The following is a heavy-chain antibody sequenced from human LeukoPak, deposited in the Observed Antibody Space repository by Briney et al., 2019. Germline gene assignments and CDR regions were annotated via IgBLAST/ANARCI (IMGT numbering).Heavy chain of an antibody. CDR1: GGSLSDYY. D-gene: IGHD3-10*01. CDR2: IYYSGST. Sequence: SSETLSLTCTVSGGSLSDYYWTWVRQPPGKGLEWIGYIYYSGSTNYNPSLKSRVTISVDTSKNQFSLKLSSVTDADTAVYYCARVGLSRGSGSYYATHFDYWGQGTLVTVSS. V-gene: IGHV4-59*01. CDR3: ARVGLSRGSGSYYATHFDY. J-gene: IGHJ4*02.